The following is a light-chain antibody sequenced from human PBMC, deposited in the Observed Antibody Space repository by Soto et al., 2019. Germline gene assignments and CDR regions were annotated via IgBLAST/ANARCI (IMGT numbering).Light chain of an antibody. CDR3: QQSYSTPPFT. CDR2: AAS. CDR1: QSISSY. Sequence: DIQMTQSPSSLSASVGDRVTITCRSSQSISSYLNWYQQKTGKAPKLLIYAASSLQSGVPSRLSGSGSGTDFTLTIISLQPEDFATYYCQQSYSTPPFTFGPGTKVDIK. V-gene: IGKV1-39*01. J-gene: IGKJ3*01.